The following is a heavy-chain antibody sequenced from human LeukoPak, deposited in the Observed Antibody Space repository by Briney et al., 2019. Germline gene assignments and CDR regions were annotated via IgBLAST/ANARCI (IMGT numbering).Heavy chain of an antibody. CDR1: GFNFNNFA. CDR2: MTGPADST. CDR3: AKGAEIDH. J-gene: IGHJ4*02. Sequence: GGSLRLSCAASGFNFNNFAMSWVRQAPGKGPEWLSAMTGPADSTYYAESVKGRFTISRDYSKGMVYLQMNSLRVEDTAIYSCAKGAEIDHWGQGTLVTVSS. V-gene: IGHV3-23*01.